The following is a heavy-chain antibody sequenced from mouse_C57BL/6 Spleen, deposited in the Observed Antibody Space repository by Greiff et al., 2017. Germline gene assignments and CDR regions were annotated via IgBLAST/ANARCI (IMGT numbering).Heavy chain of an antibody. D-gene: IGHD2-2*01. CDR2: IDPETGGT. Sequence: VQLQQSGAELVRPGASVTLSCKASGYTFTDYEMHWVKQTPVHGLEWIGAIDPETGGTAYNQKFKGKAILTAAKSSSTAYIELRILTSEDSAVYYCTSSGYDLDDYARDYWGQGTSVTVAS. V-gene: IGHV1-15*01. J-gene: IGHJ4*01. CDR1: GYTFTDYE. CDR3: TSSGYDLDDYARDY.